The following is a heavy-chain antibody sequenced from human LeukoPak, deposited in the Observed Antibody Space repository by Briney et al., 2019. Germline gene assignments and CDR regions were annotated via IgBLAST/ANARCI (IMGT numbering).Heavy chain of an antibody. Sequence: SVKLSCKASGGTFSSYAISWVRQAPGQGLEWMGGIIPIFGTANYAQKFQGSVTITADESTSTAYMELSSLRSEDAAVYYCATGEYYDFWSGYFKYDYWGQGALVTVSS. J-gene: IGHJ4*02. V-gene: IGHV1-69*13. CDR3: ATGEYYDFWSGYFKYDY. CDR1: GGTFSSYA. D-gene: IGHD3-3*01. CDR2: IIPIFGTA.